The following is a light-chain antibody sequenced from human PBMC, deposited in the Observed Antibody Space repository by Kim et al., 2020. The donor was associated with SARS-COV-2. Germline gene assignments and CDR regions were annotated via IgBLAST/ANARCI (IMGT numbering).Light chain of an antibody. CDR3: AAWDDSLIAVV. Sequence: GQTVILSCSGSSSNSGSNSVYWYQQLPGMAPKLLIYNDNQRPSGVPDRFSGSKSGTSASLAVSGLQSDDEADFHCAAWDDSLIAVVFGGGTQLTVL. J-gene: IGLJ2*01. V-gene: IGLV1-44*01. CDR2: NDN. CDR1: SSNSGSNS.